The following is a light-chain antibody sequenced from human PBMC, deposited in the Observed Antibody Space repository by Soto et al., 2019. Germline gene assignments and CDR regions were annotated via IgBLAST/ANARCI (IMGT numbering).Light chain of an antibody. V-gene: IGLV3-21*02. Sequence: SYELTQPPSMSVAPRQTATITCGGNNIGTKTVHWYQQKAGQAPVLLVYDDSNRPSEIRLRFSGPNSGKTATLTLSTVHSGDADESYCEVSAASTVHYVFGTGTKVTVL. J-gene: IGLJ1*01. CDR2: DDS. CDR3: EVSAASTVHYV. CDR1: NIGTKT.